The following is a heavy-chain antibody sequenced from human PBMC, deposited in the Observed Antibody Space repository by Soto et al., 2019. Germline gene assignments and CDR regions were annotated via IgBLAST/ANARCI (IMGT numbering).Heavy chain of an antibody. Sequence: QVQLVQSGAEVKKPGSSVKVSCNASGGTFSSYAISWVRQAPGQGLEWMGGFIPMFNRPHSARKFQGRVTITADESTSTAYMDLSSLTSEYTAVYYCARGQFHNVSNYYYALDVWGQGTTVTVSS. CDR3: ARGQFHNVSNYYYALDV. CDR1: GGTFSSYA. J-gene: IGHJ6*02. CDR2: FIPMFNRP. V-gene: IGHV1-69*01.